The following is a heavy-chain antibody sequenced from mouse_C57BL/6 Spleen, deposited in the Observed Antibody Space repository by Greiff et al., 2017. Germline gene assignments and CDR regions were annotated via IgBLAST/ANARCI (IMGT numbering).Heavy chain of an antibody. D-gene: IGHD3-1*01. J-gene: IGHJ4*01. Sequence: QVQLQQPGAELVKPGASVKLSCKASGYTFTSYWMHWVKQRPGQGLEWIGMIHPTSGSTNYNEKFKSKATLTVDKSSSTAYMQLSSLTTEDYAVNYWYRSGYDDDAIDYWGQGTSVTVSS. CDR1: GYTFTSYW. CDR2: IHPTSGST. V-gene: IGHV1-64*01. CDR3: YRSGYDDDAIDY.